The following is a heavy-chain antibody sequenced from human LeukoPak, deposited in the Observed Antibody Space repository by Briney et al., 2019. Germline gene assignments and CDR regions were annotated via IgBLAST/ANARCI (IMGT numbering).Heavy chain of an antibody. J-gene: IGHJ5*02. V-gene: IGHV1-18*01. CDR1: GYIFTSNG. Sequence: GASVKVSCKASGYIFTSNGINWVRQAPGQGLEWMGWINTHNGNTDYAQKLQGRVTMTTDTSTTTAYMELRSLRSDDTAVYYCARDRQTNWFDPWGQGTLVTVSS. CDR2: INTHNGNT. CDR3: ARDRQTNWFDP.